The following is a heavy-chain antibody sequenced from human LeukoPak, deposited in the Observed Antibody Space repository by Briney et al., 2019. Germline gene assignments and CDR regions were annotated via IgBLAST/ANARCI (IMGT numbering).Heavy chain of an antibody. CDR2: IKYDGSEK. CDR1: GFSFSYYW. J-gene: IGHJ3*02. V-gene: IGHV3-7*01. CDR3: ARGWGDCSSVSCYTGGDVFGI. Sequence: GGSLRLSCGASGFSFSYYWMTWVRQGPRKGLEWVANIKYDGSEKHYVESVKGRFTISRDNAKNSLYLQMNSLRVEDTAVYYCARGWGDCSSVSCYTGGDVFGIWGQGTKVTVSS. D-gene: IGHD2-2*02.